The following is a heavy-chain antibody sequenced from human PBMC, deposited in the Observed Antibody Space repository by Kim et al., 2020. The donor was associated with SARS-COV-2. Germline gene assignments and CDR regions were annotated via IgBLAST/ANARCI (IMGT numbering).Heavy chain of an antibody. CDR3: ARWEIYYGSGSSHTGRDY. CDR2: IYYSGST. D-gene: IGHD3-10*01. V-gene: IGHV4-31*03. Sequence: SETLSLTCTVSGGSISSGGYYWSWIRQHPGKGLEWIGYIYYSGSTYYNPSLKSRVTISVDTSKNQFSLELSSVTAADTAVYYCARWEIYYGSGSSHTGRDYWGQGTLVTVSS. J-gene: IGHJ4*02. CDR1: GGSISSGGYY.